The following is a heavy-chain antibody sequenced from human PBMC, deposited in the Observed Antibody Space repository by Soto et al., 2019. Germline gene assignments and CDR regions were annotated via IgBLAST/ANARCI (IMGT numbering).Heavy chain of an antibody. CDR3: ARERSSIAARGGNWFDP. CDR1: GGSISSYY. V-gene: IGHV4-59*01. J-gene: IGHJ5*02. D-gene: IGHD6-6*01. Sequence: SETLSLTCTVSGGSISSYYWSWIRQPPGKGLEWIGYIYYSGSINYNPSLKSRVTISVDTSKNQFSLKLSSVTAADTAVYYCARERSSIAARGGNWFDPWGQGNLVTVSS. CDR2: IYYSGSI.